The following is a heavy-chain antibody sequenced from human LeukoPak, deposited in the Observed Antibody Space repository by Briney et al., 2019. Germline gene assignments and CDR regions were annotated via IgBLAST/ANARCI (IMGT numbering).Heavy chain of an antibody. V-gene: IGHV3-23*01. J-gene: IGHJ6*02. CDR1: GFTFSSYA. D-gene: IGHD5-24*01. Sequence: GGSLRLSCAASGFTFSSYAMSWFRQAPGKGLEWVSAISGSGGSTYYADSVKGRFTISRDNSKNTLYLRMNSLRAEDTAVYYCAKHEDGYYYYGMDVWGQGTTVTVSS. CDR2: ISGSGGST. CDR3: AKHEDGYYYYGMDV.